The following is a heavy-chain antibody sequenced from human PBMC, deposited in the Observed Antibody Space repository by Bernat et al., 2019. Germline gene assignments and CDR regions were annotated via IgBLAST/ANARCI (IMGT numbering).Heavy chain of an antibody. CDR2: INHSGST. CDR3: ARGRHLIQLFFFIGAGTAKLAFDP. Sequence: QVQLQQWGAGLLKPSETLSLTCAVYGGSFSGYYWSWIRQPPGKGLEWIGEINHSGSTNYNPSLKSRVTISVDTSKNQFSLKLSSVTAADTAVYYCARGRHLIQLFFFIGAGTAKLAFDPWGQGTLATVSS. J-gene: IGHJ5*02. CDR1: GGSFSGYY. V-gene: IGHV4-34*01. D-gene: IGHD5-18*01.